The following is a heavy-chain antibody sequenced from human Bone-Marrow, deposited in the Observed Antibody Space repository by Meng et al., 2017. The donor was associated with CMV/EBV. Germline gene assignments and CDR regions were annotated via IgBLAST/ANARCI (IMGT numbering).Heavy chain of an antibody. J-gene: IGHJ6*02. CDR3: AKGRYYYGMDV. CDR2: ISWDGGST. Sequence: GASLKISCAASGFTFDDYTMHWVRQAPGKGLEWVSLISWDGGSTYYADSVKGRFTISRDNSKNSLYLQMNSLRTEDTALYYCAKGRYYYGMDVWGQGTTVTVSS. CDR1: GFTFDDYT. V-gene: IGHV3-43*01.